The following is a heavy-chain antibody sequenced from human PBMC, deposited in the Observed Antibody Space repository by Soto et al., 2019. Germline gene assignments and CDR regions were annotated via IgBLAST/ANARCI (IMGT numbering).Heavy chain of an antibody. CDR3: GRDGAAGKIELFPYFDY. J-gene: IGHJ4*02. V-gene: IGHV1-18*01. CDR2: ISAYNGNT. D-gene: IGHD3-10*01. Sequence: ASVKVSCKASGYTFTNYGFSWVRQAPGQGLEWLGWISAYNGNTKYADNLQGRVTMTTDTSTNTAYMELGSLTSGDTAVYYCGRDGAAGKIELFPYFDYGGQGTLVTVSS. CDR1: GYTFTNYG.